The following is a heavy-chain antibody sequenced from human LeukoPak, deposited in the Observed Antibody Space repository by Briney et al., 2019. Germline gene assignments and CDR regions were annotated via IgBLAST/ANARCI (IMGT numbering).Heavy chain of an antibody. CDR1: GFTFSSYG. D-gene: IGHD3-3*01. CDR3: ARDYDFWSGPPGDV. V-gene: IGHV3-30*03. CDR2: ISYDGSNK. Sequence: PGRSVRLSCAASGFTFSSYGMHWVRQAPGKGLEWVAVISYDGSNKYYADSVKGRFTISRDNAKNSLYLQMNSLRAEDTAVYYCARDYDFWSGPPGDVWGKGTTVTVSS. J-gene: IGHJ6*04.